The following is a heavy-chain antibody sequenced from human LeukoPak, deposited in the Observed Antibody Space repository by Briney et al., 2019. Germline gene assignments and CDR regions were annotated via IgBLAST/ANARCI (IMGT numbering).Heavy chain of an antibody. J-gene: IGHJ2*01. Sequence: SQTLSLTCTVSGGSISSGSYYWSWIRQPAGKGLERIGRIYTSGSTNYNPSLKSRVTMSVDTSKNQFSLKLSSVTAADTAVYYCARDLGGRRYFDLWGRGTLVTVSS. V-gene: IGHV4-61*02. CDR3: ARDLGGRRYFDL. CDR1: GGSISSGSYY. CDR2: IYTSGST. D-gene: IGHD3-16*01.